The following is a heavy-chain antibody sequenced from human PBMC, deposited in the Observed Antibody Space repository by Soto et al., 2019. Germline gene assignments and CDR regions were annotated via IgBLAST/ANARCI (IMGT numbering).Heavy chain of an antibody. CDR3: ASVRGGYYYAMDV. J-gene: IGHJ6*02. CDR1: GGSISSSNW. D-gene: IGHD3-10*02. V-gene: IGHV4-4*02. Sequence: SETLPHTCAVSGGSISSSNWWSWVRQPPGKGLEWIGEIYHSGSTNYNPSLKSRVTISVDKFKNQFSLKLSSVTAADTAVYYCASVRGGYYYAMDVWGQGTTVTVSS. CDR2: IYHSGST.